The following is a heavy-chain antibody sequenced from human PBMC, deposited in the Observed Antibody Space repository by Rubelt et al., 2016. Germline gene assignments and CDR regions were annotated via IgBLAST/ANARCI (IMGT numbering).Heavy chain of an antibody. Sequence: VQLVESGGGLVQPGGSLRLSCAASGFTFSSYSMNWVRQAPGKGLEWVSYISSSSSTIYYADSVKGRFTISRDNAKNSLYLQMNSLRDEDTAVYYCARDPEFHYSNYDDDYWGQGTLVTVSS. D-gene: IGHD4-11*01. CDR3: ARDPEFHYSNYDDDY. V-gene: IGHV3-48*02. CDR2: ISSSSSTI. J-gene: IGHJ4*02. CDR1: GFTFSSYS.